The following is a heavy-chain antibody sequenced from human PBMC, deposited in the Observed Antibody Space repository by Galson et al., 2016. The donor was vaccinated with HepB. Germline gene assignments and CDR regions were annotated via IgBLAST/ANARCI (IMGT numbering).Heavy chain of an antibody. J-gene: IGHJ4*02. V-gene: IGHV3-33*01. CDR2: IWYDGGNK. D-gene: IGHD3-22*01. Sequence: SLRLSCAASGFTFSSYGMHWVRQAPGKGLEWVAVIWYDGGNKYYAGSVKGRFTISRDNSKNTLYLQMNSLRAEDTPLYYCARDHRASYDSYGPGGYWGQGTLVTVSS. CDR1: GFTFSSYG. CDR3: ARDHRASYDSYGPGGY.